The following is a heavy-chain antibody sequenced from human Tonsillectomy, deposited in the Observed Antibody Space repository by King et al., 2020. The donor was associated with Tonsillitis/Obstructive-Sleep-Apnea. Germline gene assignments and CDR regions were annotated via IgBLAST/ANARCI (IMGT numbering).Heavy chain of an antibody. J-gene: IGHJ4*02. V-gene: IGHV4-39*01. CDR2: IYNSGST. CDR3: GAALGTVTTYTDY. D-gene: IGHD4-17*01. CDR1: GGSISSSSFY. Sequence: QLQESGPGLVKPSETLSLTCTVSGGSISSSSFYCGWIRQPPGKGLEWIGSIYNSGSTYYNPSLKSRVIISVDTSSNQLSLKLSSVTAADTAVYYCGAALGTVTTYTDYWGQGTLVTVSS.